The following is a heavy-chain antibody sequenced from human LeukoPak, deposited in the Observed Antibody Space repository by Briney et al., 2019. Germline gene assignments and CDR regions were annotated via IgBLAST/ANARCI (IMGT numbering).Heavy chain of an antibody. CDR2: INDSGYT. V-gene: IGHV4-34*01. Sequence: PSETLSLTCAVYGGSFSGYYWSWIRQPPGKGLEWIGEINDSGYTNYNPSLKSRVTMSIDTSKNHFSLNLSSVTAADTAVYYCVRGAFSRNWGQGTLVTVSS. J-gene: IGHJ4*02. D-gene: IGHD2/OR15-2a*01. CDR1: GGSFSGYY. CDR3: VRGAFSRN.